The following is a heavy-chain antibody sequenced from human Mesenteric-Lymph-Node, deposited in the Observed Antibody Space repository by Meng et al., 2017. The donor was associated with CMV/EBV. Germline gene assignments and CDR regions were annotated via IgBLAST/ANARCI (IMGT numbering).Heavy chain of an antibody. J-gene: IGHJ6*02. V-gene: IGHV1-69*05. CDR1: GGTFSSYA. Sequence: SVKVSCKASGGTFSSYAISWVRQAPGQGLEWMGGIIPIFGTANYAQKFQGRVTITTDESTSTAYMELSSLRSEGTAVYYCARSATYYDSTRIGGRDGMDVWGQGTTVTVSS. CDR3: ARSATYYDSTRIGGRDGMDV. D-gene: IGHD3-22*01. CDR2: IIPIFGTA.